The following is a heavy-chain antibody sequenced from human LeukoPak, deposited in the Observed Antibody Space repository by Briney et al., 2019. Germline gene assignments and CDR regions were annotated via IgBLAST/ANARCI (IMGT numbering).Heavy chain of an antibody. CDR1: GLSFDNAW. V-gene: IGHV3-15*01. Sequence: GGSLRLSCAASGLSFDNAWMSWFRQVPGKGLEWVGRIRGKIDGGTTDYAAPVKGRFTISRDDSESTLYLHLTSLQIEDAAMYYCTTMGGNNWFDWYFDLWGRGTLVTVYS. CDR3: TTMGGNNWFDWYFDL. D-gene: IGHD1-1*01. CDR2: IRGKIDGGTT. J-gene: IGHJ2*01.